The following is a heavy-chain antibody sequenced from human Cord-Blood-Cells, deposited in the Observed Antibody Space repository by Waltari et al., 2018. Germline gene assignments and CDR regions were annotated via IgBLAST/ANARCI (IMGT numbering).Heavy chain of an antibody. J-gene: IGHJ4*02. V-gene: IGHV3-21*01. Sequence: EVQLVESGGGLVEPGGSLRLSCAASGFTFSSYSLNWIRQAPGKGLEWVSAISSSSSYIYYADSVKGRFTISRDNAKNSLYLQMNSLRAEDTAVYYCAVTTGTYYFDYWGQGTLVTVSS. D-gene: IGHD1-1*01. CDR2: ISSSSSYI. CDR3: AVTTGTYYFDY. CDR1: GFTFSSYS.